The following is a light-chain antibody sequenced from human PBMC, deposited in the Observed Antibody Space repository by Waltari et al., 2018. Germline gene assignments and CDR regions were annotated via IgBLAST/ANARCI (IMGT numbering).Light chain of an antibody. Sequence: TQSPVTLSVSPGDTVTLSCRGSKSVSTNLAWYHQKPGQAPTLLIYRACTRATGVPARFSGRGSGTEFTLTVTRMQSEDFGTYYCQQYNEWPPLTFGGGTKVEIK. CDR3: QQYNEWPPLT. CDR2: RAC. J-gene: IGKJ4*01. V-gene: IGKV3-15*01. CDR1: KSVSTN.